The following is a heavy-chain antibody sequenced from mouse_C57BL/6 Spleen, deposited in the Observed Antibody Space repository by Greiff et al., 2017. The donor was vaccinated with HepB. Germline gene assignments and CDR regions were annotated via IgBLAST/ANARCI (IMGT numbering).Heavy chain of an antibody. CDR3: TTAGFAY. V-gene: IGHV14-4*01. Sequence: EVQLQESGAELVRPGASVKLSCTASGFNIKDDYMHWVKQRPEQGLEWIGWIDPENGDTEYASKFQGKATITADTSSNTAYLQLSSLTSEDTAVYYCTTAGFAYWGQGTLVTVSA. CDR1: GFNIKDDY. D-gene: IGHD3-3*01. CDR2: IDPENGDT. J-gene: IGHJ3*01.